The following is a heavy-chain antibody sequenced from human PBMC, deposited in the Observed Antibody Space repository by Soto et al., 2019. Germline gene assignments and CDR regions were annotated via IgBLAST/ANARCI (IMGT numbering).Heavy chain of an antibody. J-gene: IGHJ4*02. CDR2: INYSGST. CDR3: ARKSINYGSGGDFDY. Sequence: SETLSLTCTVSGGSISSGGYYWSWIRQHPGKGLEWIGYINYSGSTYYNPSLKSRVTISVDTSKDQFSLKLSSVTAADTAVYYCARKSINYGSGGDFDYWGQGTLVTVSS. CDR1: GGSISSGGYY. V-gene: IGHV4-31*03. D-gene: IGHD3-10*01.